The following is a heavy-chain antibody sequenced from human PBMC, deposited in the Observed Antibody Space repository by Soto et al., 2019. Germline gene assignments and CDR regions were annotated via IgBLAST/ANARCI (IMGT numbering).Heavy chain of an antibody. CDR2: ISGSGSKK. CDR1: CFIFENFG. Sequence: VGSLRLSCAASCFIFENFGMSWVRQAPGKGLEWISSISGSGSKKYYADSVKGRFTISRDNSKSTVYLELNNLSAEDTAVYHCAKNQGVELVPLATVDWFDPWGQGSVVTVSS. D-gene: IGHD1-26*01. CDR3: AKNQGVELVPLATVDWFDP. V-gene: IGHV3-23*01. J-gene: IGHJ5*02.